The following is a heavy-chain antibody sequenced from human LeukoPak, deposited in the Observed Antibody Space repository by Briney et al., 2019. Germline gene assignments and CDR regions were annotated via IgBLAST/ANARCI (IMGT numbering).Heavy chain of an antibody. CDR2: INHSEST. CDR1: GGPFRGYY. J-gene: IGHJ4*02. V-gene: IGHV4-34*01. CDR3: ARGRKQWLVRYFDY. D-gene: IGHD6-19*01. Sequence: ASETLSLTCAVYGGPFRGYYWSWIRQPPGKGREWIGEINHSESTNYNPSLKSRVTISVDTTKNQFSLKLSSVTAADTAVYYCARGRKQWLVRYFDYWGQGTLVTVSS.